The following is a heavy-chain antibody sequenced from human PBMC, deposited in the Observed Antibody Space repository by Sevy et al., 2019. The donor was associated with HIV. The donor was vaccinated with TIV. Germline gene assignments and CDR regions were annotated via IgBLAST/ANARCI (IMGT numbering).Heavy chain of an antibody. CDR1: GFNFSTYA. D-gene: IGHD2-2*01. J-gene: IGHJ4*02. CDR3: ARDASGDAAMPAY. V-gene: IGHV3-30*09. Sequence: GGSLRLSCSVSGFNFSTYAMHWVRQAPGKGLEWVAVISSDVIRKYYGASVRGRFAISRDNSNNTLSLQMNSVRIEDTAVYYRARDASGDAAMPAYWGQGTQVTVSS. CDR2: ISSDVIRK.